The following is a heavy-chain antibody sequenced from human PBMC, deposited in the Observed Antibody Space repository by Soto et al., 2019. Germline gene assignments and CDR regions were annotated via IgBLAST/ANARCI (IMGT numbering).Heavy chain of an antibody. CDR3: ARDSGGDYHNYYMDV. J-gene: IGHJ6*03. CDR2: IWYDGSDK. D-gene: IGHD4-17*01. Sequence: QMQLVESGGGVVQPGTSLRLSCAASGFTFSNYAMHWVRQAQGKGLEWVTIIWYDGSDKNYGDSVKGRFTISRDNSKNTLYLQMNSLRVEDTAVYYCARDSGGDYHNYYMDVWGKGTTVTVSS. CDR1: GFTFSNYA. V-gene: IGHV3-33*01.